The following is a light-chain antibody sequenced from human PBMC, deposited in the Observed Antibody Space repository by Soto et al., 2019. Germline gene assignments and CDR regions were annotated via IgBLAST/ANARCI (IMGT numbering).Light chain of an antibody. J-gene: IGKJ1*01. CDR2: VAS. Sequence: IQMTQSPASRSASVGDRVTITCRASQGIRNDLSWYQQKPGEAPKRLVYVASSLDGGVPARFSGSGSGTEFTLTISSLQPDDFATYYCQQYNSYSPTFGQGTKVDIK. V-gene: IGKV1-17*01. CDR3: QQYNSYSPT. CDR1: QGIRND.